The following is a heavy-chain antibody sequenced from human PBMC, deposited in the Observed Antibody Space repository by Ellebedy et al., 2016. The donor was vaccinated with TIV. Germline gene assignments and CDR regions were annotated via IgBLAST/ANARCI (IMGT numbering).Heavy chain of an antibody. CDR3: ARDHLEPLIWFGEKGAFDI. Sequence: ESLKISCAASGFTFSSYSMNWVRQPPGKGLEWIGSIYYSGSTYYNPSLKSRVTISVDTSKNQFSLKLSSVTAADTAVYYCARDHLEPLIWFGEKGAFDIWGQGTMVTVSS. D-gene: IGHD3-10*01. V-gene: IGHV4-39*02. J-gene: IGHJ3*02. CDR2: IYYSGST. CDR1: GFTFSSYSMN.